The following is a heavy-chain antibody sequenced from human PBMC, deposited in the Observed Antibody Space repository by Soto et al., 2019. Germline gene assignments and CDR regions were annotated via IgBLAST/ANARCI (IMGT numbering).Heavy chain of an antibody. CDR2: IKQDGSEK. CDR3: AKDGYYNGFDF. V-gene: IGHV3-7*01. J-gene: IGHJ6*02. Sequence: PGGSLRLSCEASGLTFSRYWMTWVRQAPGKGLEWVANIKQDGSEKYYADSVKGRFTISRDNSKKSLYLQMNSLRAEDTAVYHCAKDGYYNGFDFWGQGTTVTVSS. CDR1: GLTFSRYW.